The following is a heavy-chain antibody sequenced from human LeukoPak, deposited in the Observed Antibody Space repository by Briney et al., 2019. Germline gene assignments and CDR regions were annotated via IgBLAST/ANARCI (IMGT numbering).Heavy chain of an antibody. CDR3: AKESPRFDY. J-gene: IGHJ4*02. CDR2: ISGSGVTT. CDR1: GFTFSNYA. V-gene: IGHV3-23*01. Sequence: GGSLRLSCAASGFTFSNYAMSWVRQAPGKGLEWVSTISGSGVTTYYVDSVKGRFTISRDNSKNTLYLQMNSLRAEDTAIFYCAKESPRFDYWGQGTLVTVSS.